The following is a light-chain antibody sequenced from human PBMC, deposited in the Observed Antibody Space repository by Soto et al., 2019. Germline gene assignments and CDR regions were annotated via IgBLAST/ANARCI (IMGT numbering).Light chain of an antibody. Sequence: QSVLSQTVSLCGCPGHCITISCTATSSDVGSYNLVSWYQQHPGKAPKLMIYEVSKRPSGVSNRFSGSKSGNTASLTISGLQAEDEADYYCCSYAGSSTYYVFGTGTKVTVL. J-gene: IGLJ1*01. CDR2: EVS. CDR1: SSDVGSYNL. CDR3: CSYAGSSTYYV. V-gene: IGLV2-23*02.